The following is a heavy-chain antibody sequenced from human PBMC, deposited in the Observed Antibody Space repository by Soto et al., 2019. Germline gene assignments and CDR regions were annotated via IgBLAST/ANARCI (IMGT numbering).Heavy chain of an antibody. Sequence: SGPTLVNPTETLTLTCTVSGFSLSNARMGVSWIRQPPGMALEWLAHIFSNDENSYGTSLKSRLTISKDTSKSQVVLTMTNMDPVDTATYYCARISLVPYYYYGMDVWGQGTTVTVSS. CDR3: ARISLVPYYYYGMDV. D-gene: IGHD2-8*02. CDR2: IFSNDEN. V-gene: IGHV2-26*01. J-gene: IGHJ6*02. CDR1: GFSLSNARMG.